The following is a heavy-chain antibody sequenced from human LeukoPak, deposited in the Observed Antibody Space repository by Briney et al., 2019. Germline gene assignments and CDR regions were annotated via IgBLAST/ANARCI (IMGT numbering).Heavy chain of an antibody. CDR1: GFSFSSYA. D-gene: IGHD4-17*01. CDR3: AKSRGYSDPYNFDV. V-gene: IGHV3-23*01. J-gene: IGHJ6*02. CDR2: ISGSDGSS. Sequence: GGSLRLSCAASGFSFSSYAMNWVRQAPGKGLEWVSTISGSDGSSYYADSVKGRFTISRDNSQNTLYLQMNSLRADDTAEYYCAKSRGYSDPYNFDVWGQGTTVTVSS.